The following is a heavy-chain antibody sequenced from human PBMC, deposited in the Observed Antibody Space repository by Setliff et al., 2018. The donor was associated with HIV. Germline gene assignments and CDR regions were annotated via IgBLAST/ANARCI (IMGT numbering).Heavy chain of an antibody. Sequence: SETLSLTCTVSGGSISSHYWSWIRQPPGKGPEWVGLIYYTGIPTYNPSLSSRVTISVDTSKNQFSLKLTSVTAADTAFYYCARVSRLHPFDPWGQGVLVTVSS. CDR1: GGSISSHY. D-gene: IGHD2-15*01. CDR3: ARVSRLHPFDP. V-gene: IGHV4-59*11. CDR2: IYYTGIP. J-gene: IGHJ5*02.